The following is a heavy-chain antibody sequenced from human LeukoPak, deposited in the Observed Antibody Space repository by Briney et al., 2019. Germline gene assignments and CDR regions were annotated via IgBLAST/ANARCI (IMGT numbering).Heavy chain of an antibody. Sequence: SVTVSCKASGGTFSSYAISWVRQAPGQGLEWMGGIIPIFGTANYAQKFQGRVTITADKSTSTAYMELSSLRSEDTAVYYCARDPTYDVGFDPWGQGTLVTVSS. J-gene: IGHJ5*02. CDR2: IIPIFGTA. V-gene: IGHV1-69*06. CDR3: ARDPTYDVGFDP. D-gene: IGHD3-3*01. CDR1: GGTFSSYA.